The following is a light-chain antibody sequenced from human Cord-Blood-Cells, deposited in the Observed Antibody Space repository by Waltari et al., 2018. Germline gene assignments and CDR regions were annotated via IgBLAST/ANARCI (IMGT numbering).Light chain of an antibody. CDR1: SSNIGSNT. V-gene: IGLV1-44*01. CDR3: AAWDDSLNGWV. J-gene: IGLJ3*02. CDR2: SNN. Sequence: QSVLTQPPSASGTPGQRVTISCSGSSSNIGSNTVNWYQQLPGTAPKLLIYSNNQRPSGVPGRFSGSKSGTSASLAIGGLQSEDEADYYCAAWDDSLNGWVFGGGTKLTVL.